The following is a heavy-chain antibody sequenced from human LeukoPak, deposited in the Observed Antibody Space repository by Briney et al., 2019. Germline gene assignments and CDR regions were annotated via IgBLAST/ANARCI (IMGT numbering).Heavy chain of an antibody. D-gene: IGHD3-10*01. V-gene: IGHV3-73*01. J-gene: IGHJ6*02. CDR3: TIAAGGYYYGMDV. CDR2: IRSKANSYAT. CDR1: GLTFSGSA. Sequence: GGSLKLSCAASGLTFSGSAMHWVRQASGKGLEWVGRIRSKANSYATAYAASVKGRFTISRDDSKNTAYLQMNSLKTEDTAVYYCTIAAGGYYYGMDVWGQGTTVTVSS.